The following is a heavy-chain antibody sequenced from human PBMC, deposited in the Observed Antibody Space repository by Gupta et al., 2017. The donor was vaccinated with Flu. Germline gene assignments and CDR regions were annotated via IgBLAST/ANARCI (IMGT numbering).Heavy chain of an antibody. J-gene: IGHJ4*02. V-gene: IGHV3-23*01. CDR3: AKDGRFSGSGWELDY. CDR2: ISGSGDRR. Sequence: APGKGLEWVSAISGSGDRRYFADSVRGRLTISRDKSKNTLYLQMNSLRAEDTAIYYCAKDGRFSGSGWELDYWGQGTLVTVSS. D-gene: IGHD6-19*01.